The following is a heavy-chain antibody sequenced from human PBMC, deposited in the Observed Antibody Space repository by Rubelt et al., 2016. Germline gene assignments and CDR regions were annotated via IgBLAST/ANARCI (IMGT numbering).Heavy chain of an antibody. J-gene: IGHJ4*02. V-gene: IGHV4-59*08. CDR3: ARLRGTTMVDY. CDR2: VYKTGST. Sequence: QVQLQGSGPGLVKPSETLSLTCTVSGGSVSSNYWSYIRQPPGKGLEWIGYVYKTGSTSYNPFLKSRVTISLDTSKNQFSLNLNSMTAADTAVYYCARLRGTTMVDYWGQGTLVTVSS. CDR1: GGSVSSNY. D-gene: IGHD3-10*01.